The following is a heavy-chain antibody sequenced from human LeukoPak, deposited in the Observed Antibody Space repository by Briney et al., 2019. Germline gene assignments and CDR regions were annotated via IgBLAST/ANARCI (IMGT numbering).Heavy chain of an antibody. CDR3: AELGITMIGGV. CDR1: GFTFSSYS. J-gene: IGHJ6*04. Sequence: GGSLRLSCAASGFTFSSYSMNWVRQAPGKGLEWVSYISSISSTIDYADSVKGRFTISRDNAKNSLYLQMNSLRAEDTAVYYCAELGITMIGGVWGKGTTVTISS. V-gene: IGHV3-48*01. D-gene: IGHD3-10*02. CDR2: ISSISSTI.